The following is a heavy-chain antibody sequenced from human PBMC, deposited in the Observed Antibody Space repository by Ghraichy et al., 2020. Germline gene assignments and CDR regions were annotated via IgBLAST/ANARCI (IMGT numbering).Heavy chain of an antibody. J-gene: IGHJ4*02. Sequence: ETLSLTCAVYGGSFSGYYWSWIRQPPGKGLEWIGEINHSGSTNYNPSLKSRVTISVDTSKNQFSLKLSSVTAADTAVYYCARENKVMATITDYWGQGTLVTVSS. D-gene: IGHD5-24*01. CDR1: GGSFSGYY. CDR2: INHSGST. CDR3: ARENKVMATITDY. V-gene: IGHV4-34*01.